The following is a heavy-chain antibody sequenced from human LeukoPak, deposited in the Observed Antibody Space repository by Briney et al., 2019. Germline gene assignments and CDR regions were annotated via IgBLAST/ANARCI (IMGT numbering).Heavy chain of an antibody. J-gene: IGHJ5*02. Sequence: SVKVSCKASGGTFSSYAISSVRQAPGQGLEWMGGIIPIFGTANYAQKFQGRVTITADESTSTAYMELSSLRSEDTAVYYCASTPAVAGLSHWFDPWGQGTLVTVSS. CDR2: IIPIFGTA. D-gene: IGHD6-19*01. V-gene: IGHV1-69*13. CDR3: ASTPAVAGLSHWFDP. CDR1: GGTFSSYA.